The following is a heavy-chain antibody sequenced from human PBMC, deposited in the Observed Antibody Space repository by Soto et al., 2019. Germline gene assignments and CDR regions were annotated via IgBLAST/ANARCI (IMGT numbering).Heavy chain of an antibody. CDR3: ASSYTDYPPGFGY. CDR1: GGSISTYY. D-gene: IGHD3-16*02. Sequence: PSETLSLTCTVSGGSISTYYWSWIRQPPGKGLEWVGYIYYSGSTNYNPSLRSRVTISVDTSKSQFSLKLNSVTAADTAVYYCASSYTDYPPGFGYWGQGTLVTVSS. J-gene: IGHJ4*02. V-gene: IGHV4-59*01. CDR2: IYYSGST.